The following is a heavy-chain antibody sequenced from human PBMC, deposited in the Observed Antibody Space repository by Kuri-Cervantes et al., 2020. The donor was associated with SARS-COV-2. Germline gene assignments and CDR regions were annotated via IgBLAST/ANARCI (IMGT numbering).Heavy chain of an antibody. Sequence: SETLSLTCTVSGGSISSGGYSWSWVRQPPGKGLEWMGYIYHSGSAYYNPSLKSRVTISVDRSKNQFSLRLTFVTAADTAVYYCARVVVTATYYFDCWGQGTLVTVSS. CDR1: GGSISSGGYS. J-gene: IGHJ4*02. D-gene: IGHD2-21*02. CDR2: IYHSGSA. V-gene: IGHV4-30-2*01. CDR3: ARVVVTATYYFDC.